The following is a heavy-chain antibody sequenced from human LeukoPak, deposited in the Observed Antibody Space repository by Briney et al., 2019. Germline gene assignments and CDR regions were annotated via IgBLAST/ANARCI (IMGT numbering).Heavy chain of an antibody. V-gene: IGHV1-8*01. CDR3: ARDLAYDSSGYYYGTLYYYYMDV. CDR1: GYTFTSYD. CDR2: MNPNSGNT. J-gene: IGHJ6*03. Sequence: ASVKVSCKASGYTFTSYDINWVRQATGQGLEWMGWMNPNSGNTGYAQKFQGRVTMTRHTSISTAYMELSSLRSEDTAVYYCARDLAYDSSGYYYGTLYYYYMDVWGKGTTVTVSS. D-gene: IGHD3-22*01.